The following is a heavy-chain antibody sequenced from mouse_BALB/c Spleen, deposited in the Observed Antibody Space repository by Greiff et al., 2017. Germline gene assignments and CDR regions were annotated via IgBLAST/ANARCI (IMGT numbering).Heavy chain of an antibody. D-gene: IGHD4-1*01. V-gene: IGHV1-80*01. CDR1: GYAFSSYW. CDR3: ARGGTGTRFAY. Sequence: QVQLKESGAELVRPGSSVKISCKASGYAFSSYWMNWVKQRPGQGLEWIGQIYPGDGDTNYNGKFKGKATLTADKSSSTAYMQLSSLTSEDSAVYFCARGGTGTRFAYWGQGTLVTVSA. J-gene: IGHJ3*01. CDR2: IYPGDGDT.